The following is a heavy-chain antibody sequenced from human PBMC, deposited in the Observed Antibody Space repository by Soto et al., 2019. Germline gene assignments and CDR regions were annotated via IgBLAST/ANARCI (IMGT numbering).Heavy chain of an antibody. J-gene: IGHJ4*02. V-gene: IGHV3-21*01. CDR1: GFTFSSYS. CDR2: ISSSSSYI. Sequence: EVQLVESGGGLVKPGGSLRLSCAASGFTFSSYSTNWVRQAPGKGLEWVSSISSSSSYIYYADSVKGRFTISRDNAKNSLYLQMNSLRAEDTAVYYCAREGYYGSGSYYKALSFDYWGQGTLVTVSS. D-gene: IGHD3-10*01. CDR3: AREGYYGSGSYYKALSFDY.